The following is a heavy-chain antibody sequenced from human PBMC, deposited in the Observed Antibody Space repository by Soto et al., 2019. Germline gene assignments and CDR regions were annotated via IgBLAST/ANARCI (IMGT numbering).Heavy chain of an antibody. V-gene: IGHV3-30*18. CDR3: AKAPDSVGYYLDYFDY. CDR2: ISYDGSNK. CDR1: GFTLSSYG. J-gene: IGHJ4*02. D-gene: IGHD3-22*01. Sequence: PGGSLRLSCAASGFTLSSYGMHWVRQAPGKGLEWVAVISYDGSNKYYADSVKGRFTIYRDNSKHTLYLQMNSLRAEDTAVYYCAKAPDSVGYYLDYFDYWGQGTLVTVSS.